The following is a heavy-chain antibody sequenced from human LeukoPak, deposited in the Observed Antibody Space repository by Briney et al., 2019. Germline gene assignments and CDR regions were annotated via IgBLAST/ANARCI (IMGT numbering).Heavy chain of an antibody. J-gene: IGHJ4*02. Sequence: SETLSLTCAVYGGSFSGYYWSWIRQPPGKGLEWIGEINHSGSANYNPSLKSRVTISVDTSKNQFSLKLSSVTAADTAVYYCARGTPGGSSSSQLDYWGQGTLVTVSS. CDR1: GGSFSGYY. CDR3: ARGTPGGSSSSQLDY. V-gene: IGHV4-34*01. D-gene: IGHD6-6*01. CDR2: INHSGSA.